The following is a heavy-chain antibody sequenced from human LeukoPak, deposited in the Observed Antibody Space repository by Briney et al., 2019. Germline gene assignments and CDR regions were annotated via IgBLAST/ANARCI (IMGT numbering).Heavy chain of an antibody. CDR2: ISGSGGST. Sequence: GGSLRLSCVGSGFTFRSHAMSWVRQAPGKGLEWVSAISGSGGSTYYADSVKGRFTISRDNSKNTLYLQMNSLRAEDTAVYYCAKDETGGGYSWGQGTLVTVSS. D-gene: IGHD3-10*01. CDR3: AKDETGGGYS. V-gene: IGHV3-23*01. CDR1: GFTFRSHA. J-gene: IGHJ4*02.